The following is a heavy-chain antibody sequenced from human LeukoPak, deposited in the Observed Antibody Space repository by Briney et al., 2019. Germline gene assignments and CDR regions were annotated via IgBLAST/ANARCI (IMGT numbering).Heavy chain of an antibody. CDR3: ARPFGSGTYYQFDL. J-gene: IGHJ4*02. CDR1: GFTFSNAW. Sequence: GGSLRLSCAASGFTFSNAWMSWVRQAPGKGPEWVANIKGDGSDKYYLDSLKGRFTVSRDNAKNSLYLQVNSLRGDDTAVYYCARPFGSGTYYQFDLWGQGTLVTVSS. D-gene: IGHD3-10*01. V-gene: IGHV3-7*04. CDR2: IKGDGSDK.